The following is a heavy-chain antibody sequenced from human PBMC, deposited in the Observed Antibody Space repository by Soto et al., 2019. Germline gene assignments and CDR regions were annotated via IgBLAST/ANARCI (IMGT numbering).Heavy chain of an antibody. Sequence: GGSLRRSCAVAGLVFNMYWMHWVRQVPGEGPEWVTRINDDGTRTDYADSAKGQLIISRDNAKDILYLQMIALRVDDTAVYYCIRGPRPSSVGTWDFWGQGTLVTVSS. CDR2: INDDGTRT. CDR3: IRGPRPSSVGTWDF. D-gene: IGHD2-2*01. CDR1: GLVFNMYW. J-gene: IGHJ4*02. V-gene: IGHV3-74*01.